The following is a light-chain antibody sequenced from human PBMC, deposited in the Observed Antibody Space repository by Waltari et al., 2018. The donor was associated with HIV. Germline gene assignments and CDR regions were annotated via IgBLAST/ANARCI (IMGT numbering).Light chain of an antibody. J-gene: IGKJ2*01. CDR2: KAS. V-gene: IGKV1-5*03. CDR1: QSISTW. CDR3: QQYNSYPYT. Sequence: DIQMTQSPSTLSASVGDRVAITCRASQSISTWLAWYQQKPGKAPKLLIYKASSLESGVPSRFSGSGSGTEFTLTISSLQPDDFATYYCQQYNSYPYTFGQGTKLEIK.